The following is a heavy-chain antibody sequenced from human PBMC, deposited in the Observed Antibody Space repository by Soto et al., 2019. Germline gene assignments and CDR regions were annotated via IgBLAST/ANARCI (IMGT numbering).Heavy chain of an antibody. CDR2: IIPIFGTA. Sequence: QVQLVQSGAEVKKPGSSVEVSCKASGGTFSSYAISWVRQAPGQGLEWMGGIIPIFGTANYAQKVQGSVLITADQSTSTAYMELRSLRSEGTAVYYCARGPICRYGPFDYWGQGTLVTVSS. D-gene: IGHD2-2*01. V-gene: IGHV1-69*01. J-gene: IGHJ4*02. CDR3: ARGPICRYGPFDY. CDR1: GGTFSSYA.